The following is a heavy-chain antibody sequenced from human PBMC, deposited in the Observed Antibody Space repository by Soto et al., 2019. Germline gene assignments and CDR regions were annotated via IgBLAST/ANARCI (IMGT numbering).Heavy chain of an antibody. CDR1: GGTFSSYA. Sequence: SVKVSCKASGGTFSSYAISWVRQAPGQGLEWMGGIIPIFGTANYAQKFQGRVTITADESTSTAYMELSSLRSEDTAVYYCARAPPYYYYDSSGYYSFDYWGQGTLVTVSS. CDR3: ARAPPYYYYDSSGYYSFDY. D-gene: IGHD3-22*01. J-gene: IGHJ4*02. CDR2: IIPIFGTA. V-gene: IGHV1-69*13.